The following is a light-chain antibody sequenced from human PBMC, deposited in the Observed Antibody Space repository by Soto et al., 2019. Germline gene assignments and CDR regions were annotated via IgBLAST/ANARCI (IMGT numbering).Light chain of an antibody. CDR3: VLYMGSWV. J-gene: IGLJ3*02. CDR1: SGSVSTSYY. Sequence: QAVVTQEPSFSVSPGGTVTLTCGLTSGSVSTSYYPSWYQHTPGQAPRTLIYSTNTRSSGVPDRFSGSILGNKAALTITGAQADDESDYYCVLYMGSWVFGGGTKLTVL. V-gene: IGLV8-61*01. CDR2: STN.